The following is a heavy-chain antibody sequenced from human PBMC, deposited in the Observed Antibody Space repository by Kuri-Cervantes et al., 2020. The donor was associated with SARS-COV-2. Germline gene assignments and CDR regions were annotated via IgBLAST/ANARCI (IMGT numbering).Heavy chain of an antibody. D-gene: IGHD3-22*01. Sequence: GESLKISCAASGFTFSSYWMSWVHQAPGKGLEWVANIKQDGSEKYYVDSVKGRFTISGDNAKNSLYLQMNSLRDEDTAVYYCARDSAWLLPFDYWGQGTLVTVSS. CDR1: GFTFSSYW. J-gene: IGHJ4*02. CDR3: ARDSAWLLPFDY. CDR2: IKQDGSEK. V-gene: IGHV3-7*01.